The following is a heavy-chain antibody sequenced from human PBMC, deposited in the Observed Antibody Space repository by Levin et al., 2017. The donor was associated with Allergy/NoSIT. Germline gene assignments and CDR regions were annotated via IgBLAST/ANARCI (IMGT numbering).Heavy chain of an antibody. D-gene: IGHD2-2*01. J-gene: IGHJ4*02. CDR1: GFTFSSYA. Sequence: GESLKISCAASGFTFSSYAMTWVRQAPGKGLEWVSTITYSGGSTYYADSVKGRFTISRDNSKNTLYLQMNSLRAEDTAVYYCAKDQGHCSSTGCPGGWLFDDWGQGKLVTVSS. CDR2: ITYSGGST. V-gene: IGHV3-23*01. CDR3: AKDQGHCSSTGCPGGWLFDD.